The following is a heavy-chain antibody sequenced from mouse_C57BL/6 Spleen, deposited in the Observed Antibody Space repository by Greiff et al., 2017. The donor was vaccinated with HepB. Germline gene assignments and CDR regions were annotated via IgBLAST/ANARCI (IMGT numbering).Heavy chain of an antibody. CDR2: IDPEDGDT. CDR3: TIYYGNYVNYAMDY. Sequence: EVQLKESGAELVRPGASVKLSCTASGFNIKDYYMHWVKQRPEQGLEWIGRIDPEDGDTEYAPKFQGKATMTADTSSNTAYLQLSSLTSEDTAVYYCTIYYGNYVNYAMDYWGQGTSVTVSS. V-gene: IGHV14-1*01. D-gene: IGHD2-1*01. J-gene: IGHJ4*01. CDR1: GFNIKDYY.